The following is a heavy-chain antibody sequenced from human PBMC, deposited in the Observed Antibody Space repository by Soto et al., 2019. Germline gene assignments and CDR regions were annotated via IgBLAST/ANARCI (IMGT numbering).Heavy chain of an antibody. CDR3: ARDLRTLYGMDV. Sequence: EVQLVESGGGLIQPGGSLRLSCAASGFTVSSNYMSWVRQAPGKGLEWGSVIYSGDTTYYAESVKGRFTISRDHSKNTLYLQMTSMRAEDTAVYYCARDLRTLYGMDVWGQGTTVTVSS. J-gene: IGHJ6*02. V-gene: IGHV3-53*01. CDR2: IYSGDTT. CDR1: GFTVSSNY.